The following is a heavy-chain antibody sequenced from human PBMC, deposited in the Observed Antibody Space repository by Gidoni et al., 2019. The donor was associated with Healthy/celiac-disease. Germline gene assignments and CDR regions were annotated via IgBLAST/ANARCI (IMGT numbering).Heavy chain of an antibody. Sequence: EVQLVESGGGLVRSGGSVRLSGAASGFTFSSYSMNWVRQAPGMGLECVSDISSSSSTIYYADSVKGRFTIYRDNSKNSLYLQMNSLRAEDTAVYYCASGISVGAFDIWGQGTMVTVSS. CDR3: ASGISVGAFDI. V-gene: IGHV3-48*01. CDR1: GFTFSSYS. J-gene: IGHJ3*02. CDR2: ISSSSSTI. D-gene: IGHD1-26*01.